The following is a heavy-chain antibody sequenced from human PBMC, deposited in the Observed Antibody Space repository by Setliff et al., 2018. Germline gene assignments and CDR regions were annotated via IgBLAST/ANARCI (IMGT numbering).Heavy chain of an antibody. CDR1: GDSIRSSEYY. CDR2: VYHSGTT. CDR3: ARTGTYRYFDY. V-gene: IGHV4-39*01. Sequence: PSETLSLTCTVSGDSIRSSEYYWVWIRQPPGKGLEWLGSVYHSGTTYYNSSLKSRLIISADTSKNQFSLRLTSVTAADTAVYYCARTGTYRYFDYWGQGTRVTVSS. D-gene: IGHD1-1*01. J-gene: IGHJ4*02.